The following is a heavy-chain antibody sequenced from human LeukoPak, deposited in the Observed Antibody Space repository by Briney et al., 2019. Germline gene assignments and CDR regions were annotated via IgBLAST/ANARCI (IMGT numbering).Heavy chain of an antibody. D-gene: IGHD6-6*01. CDR3: ARRRDSSALFYSYYYMDV. Sequence: SETLSLTCTVSGGSISGYYWSWIRQPPGKGLEWIGYIYYSGSTNYNPSLKSRVTISVDTSKNQFSLKLNSVTAADTAVYYCARRRDSSALFYSYYYMDVWGKGTTVTVSS. V-gene: IGHV4-59*12. CDR1: GGSISGYY. CDR2: IYYSGST. J-gene: IGHJ6*03.